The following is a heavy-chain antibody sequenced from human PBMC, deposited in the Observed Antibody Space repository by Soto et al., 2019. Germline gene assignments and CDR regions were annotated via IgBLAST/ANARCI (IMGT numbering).Heavy chain of an antibody. V-gene: IGHV1-18*04. CDR1: GYTFTDYG. D-gene: IGHD3-22*01. CDR3: ARDRCKDDSSGQGVY. Sequence: QVQLVQSGAEVKKPGASVKVSCKASGYTFTDYGISWVRHAPGQRLEWMGWISAKTGNTNYAQIVQGRVTLTTDTSASTAYMELRSLRSDDTAIYYCARDRCKDDSSGQGVYWGQGTLVTVSS. CDR2: ISAKTGNT. J-gene: IGHJ4*02.